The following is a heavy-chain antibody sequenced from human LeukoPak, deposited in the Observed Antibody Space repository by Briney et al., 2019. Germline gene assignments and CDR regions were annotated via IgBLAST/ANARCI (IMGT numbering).Heavy chain of an antibody. V-gene: IGHV4-39*01. J-gene: IGHJ4*02. Sequence: SETLSLTCSASGGSINTRSYFWGWIRQSPGKGLEWIASMYYSGTTYYNPSLKSRVTVSVDTYKSQLSLKLSSVTAADTAVYYCARQRGSGWYHPHLFWGQGILVTVSS. CDR1: GGSINTRSYF. D-gene: IGHD6-19*01. CDR3: ARQRGSGWYHPHLF. CDR2: MYYSGTT.